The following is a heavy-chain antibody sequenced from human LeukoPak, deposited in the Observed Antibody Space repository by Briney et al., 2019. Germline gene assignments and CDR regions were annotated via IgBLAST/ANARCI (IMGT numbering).Heavy chain of an antibody. D-gene: IGHD4-17*01. Sequence: ESLKISCKGSGYSFTSYWIGWVRQIPGKGLAWMGVIYPDDSDTIYSASFQGHVTIPADKSLSTAYLQWRSLKASDTPMYYCARRATFDYGDYGSFDPWGQGTLVTVSS. CDR3: ARRATFDYGDYGSFDP. V-gene: IGHV5-51*01. J-gene: IGHJ5*02. CDR2: IYPDDSDT. CDR1: GYSFTSYW.